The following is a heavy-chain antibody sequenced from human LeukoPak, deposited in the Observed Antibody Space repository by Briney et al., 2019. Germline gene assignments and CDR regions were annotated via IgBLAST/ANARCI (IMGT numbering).Heavy chain of an antibody. J-gene: IGHJ4*02. Sequence: ASVKVPCKASGYTFSGYYMHWVRQAPGQGLEWMGRINPNCGGTNYAQKFQGRVTMTRDTSISTAYMELSRLRSDDTAVSYCAEDRMVRGVFLGGYWGQGTLVTVSS. CDR3: AEDRMVRGVFLGGY. CDR1: GYTFSGYY. V-gene: IGHV1-2*06. D-gene: IGHD3-10*01. CDR2: INPNCGGT.